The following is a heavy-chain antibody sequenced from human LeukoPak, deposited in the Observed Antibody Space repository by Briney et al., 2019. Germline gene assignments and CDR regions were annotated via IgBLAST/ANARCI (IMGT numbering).Heavy chain of an antibody. CDR1: GASISSGGYY. Sequence: SETLSLTCTVSGASISSGGYYWTWIRQHPGKGLEWIGYIYYSGSTYYNPSLKGRAAISLDTSKNQFSLRLRSMTAADTAVYYCTRGRPYVLATVTPRYFDVWGRGTLVTVSS. J-gene: IGHJ2*01. V-gene: IGHV4-31*03. CDR2: IYYSGST. CDR3: TRGRPYVLATVTPRYFDV. D-gene: IGHD4-17*01.